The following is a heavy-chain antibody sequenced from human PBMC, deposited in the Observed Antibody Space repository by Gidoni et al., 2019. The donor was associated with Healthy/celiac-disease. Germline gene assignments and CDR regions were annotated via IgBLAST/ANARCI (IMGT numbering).Heavy chain of an antibody. CDR1: GFTFSSYA. CDR3: AKPPSGDGDYDY. CDR2: ISGSGGST. V-gene: IGHV3-23*04. Sequence: EVQLVESGGGLVQPGGALRLSCAAAGFTFSSYAMSWVRQAPGKGLEWVSAISGSGGSTYYADSVKGRFTISRDNSKNTLYLQMNSLSAEDTAVYYCAKPPSGDGDYDYWGQGTLVTVSS. D-gene: IGHD4-17*01. J-gene: IGHJ4*02.